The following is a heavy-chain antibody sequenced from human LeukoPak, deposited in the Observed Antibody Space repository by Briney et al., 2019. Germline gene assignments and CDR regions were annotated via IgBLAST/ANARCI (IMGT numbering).Heavy chain of an antibody. CDR1: GFTFSSYV. D-gene: IGHD2-21*02. CDR2: ISSSSSYI. Sequence: GRSLSLSCAASGFTFSSYVMHWVRQAPGKGLEWVSSISSSSSYIYYADSVKGRFTISRDNAKNSLYLQMNSLRAEDTAVYYCAKDRGDLPPYFDYWGQGTLVTVSS. J-gene: IGHJ4*02. CDR3: AKDRGDLPPYFDY. V-gene: IGHV3-21*01.